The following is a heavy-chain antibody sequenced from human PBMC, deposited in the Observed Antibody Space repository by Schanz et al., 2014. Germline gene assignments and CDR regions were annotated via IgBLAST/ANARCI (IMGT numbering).Heavy chain of an antibody. V-gene: IGHV1-18*01. CDR1: GYTFTSYG. J-gene: IGHJ3*01. Sequence: QGQLVQSGAEVKKPGASVKVSCKASGYTFTSYGITWVRQAPGQGPEWMGWISAFDDKTDYAQNFQGRIIMTTDTSTSTAYMELRGLRSDDTAVYYCARETTIITGGAFDVWGQGTMVTVSS. D-gene: IGHD3-9*01. CDR2: ISAFDDKT. CDR3: ARETTIITGGAFDV.